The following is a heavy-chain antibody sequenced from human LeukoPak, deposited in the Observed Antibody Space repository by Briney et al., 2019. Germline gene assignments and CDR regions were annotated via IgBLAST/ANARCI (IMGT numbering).Heavy chain of an antibody. D-gene: IGHD3-9*01. CDR2: ISGSGGST. CDR3: AKSPDDILTGYYSDY. J-gene: IGHJ4*02. Sequence: GGSLRLSCAASGFTFSSYAMSWVRQAPGKGLEWVSAISGSGGSTYYADSVKGRFTISRDNSKNTLYLQMNSLRAEDTAVYYCAKSPDDILTGYYSDYWGQGTLVTVSS. CDR1: GFTFSSYA. V-gene: IGHV3-23*01.